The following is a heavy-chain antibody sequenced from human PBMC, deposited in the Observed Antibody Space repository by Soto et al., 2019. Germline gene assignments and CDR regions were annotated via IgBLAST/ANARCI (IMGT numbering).Heavy chain of an antibody. Sequence: SGPTLVDPTHTLTLTCTFSGFSLSTSGMCVSWIRQPPGKALEWLALIDWDDDKYYSTSLKTRLTISKDTSKNQVVLTMTNMDPVDTATYYCARIRSDYDILTGYYYYYYGMDVWGKGTTVTVSS. CDR2: IDWDDDK. CDR3: ARIRSDYDILTGYYYYYYGMDV. D-gene: IGHD3-9*01. J-gene: IGHJ6*04. CDR1: GFSLSTSGMC. V-gene: IGHV2-70*01.